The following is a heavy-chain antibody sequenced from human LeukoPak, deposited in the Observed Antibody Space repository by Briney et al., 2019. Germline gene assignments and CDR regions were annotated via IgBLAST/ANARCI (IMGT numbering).Heavy chain of an antibody. CDR1: GGSISSYY. CDR3: ARADCGDYDGLGTFDY. Sequence: SETLSLTCTVSGGSISSYYWSWIRQPPGKGLEWIGYIYYSGSTNYNPSLKSRVTISVDTSRNQFSLKLSSVTAADTAVYYCARADCGDYDGLGTFDYWGQGTLVTVSS. V-gene: IGHV4-59*01. J-gene: IGHJ4*02. D-gene: IGHD4-17*01. CDR2: IYYSGST.